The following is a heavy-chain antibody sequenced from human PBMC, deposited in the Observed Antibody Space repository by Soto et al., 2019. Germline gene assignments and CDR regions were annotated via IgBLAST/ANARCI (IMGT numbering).Heavy chain of an antibody. V-gene: IGHV3-23*01. Sequence: EVQVLESGGGSVQPGGSLRLSCAASGFTFSNFAMSWVRHAPGQGLEWVSEISGSTGTTYYADSVKGRFIISRDNSKNLVHLQINRLSPEDPAVYYCAKDPSSSPHYMAFW. J-gene: IGHJ6*03. D-gene: IGHD6-13*01. CDR2: ISGSTGTT. CDR1: GFTFSNFA. CDR3: AKDPSSSPHYMAF.